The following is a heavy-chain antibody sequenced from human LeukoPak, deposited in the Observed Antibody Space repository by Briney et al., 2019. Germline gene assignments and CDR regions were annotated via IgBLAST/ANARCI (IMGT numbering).Heavy chain of an antibody. V-gene: IGHV3-7*03. Sequence: PGGSLRLSCAASGFPFNAYWMNWARQAPGKGLEWVASINHNGNVNYYVDSVKGRFTISRDNAKNSLYLQMSNLRAEDTAAYFCARGGGLDVWGQGATVTVSS. CDR2: INHNGNVN. J-gene: IGHJ6*02. D-gene: IGHD3-16*01. CDR1: GFPFNAYW. CDR3: ARGGGLDV.